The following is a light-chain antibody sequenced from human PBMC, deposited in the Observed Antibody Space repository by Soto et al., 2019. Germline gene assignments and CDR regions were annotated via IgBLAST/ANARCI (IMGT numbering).Light chain of an antibody. Sequence: QSVLTQPPSASGSPGQSVTISCTGTSSDVGGYNYVSWYQQHPGKAPKLIIYEVNKRPSGVPDRFSGPKSGNTASLTVSGLQAEDEADYYCSSYAGSNNYVFGTGTKVTVL. V-gene: IGLV2-8*01. J-gene: IGLJ1*01. CDR2: EVN. CDR1: SSDVGGYNY. CDR3: SSYAGSNNYV.